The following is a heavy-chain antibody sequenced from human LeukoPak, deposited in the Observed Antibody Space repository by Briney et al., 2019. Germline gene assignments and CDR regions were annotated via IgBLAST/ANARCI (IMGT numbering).Heavy chain of an antibody. CDR2: INHSGST. V-gene: IGHV4-34*01. J-gene: IGHJ4*02. CDR1: GGSFSGYY. Sequence: KPSETLSLTCAVYGGSFSGYYWSWIRQPPGKGLEWIGEINHSGSTNYNPSLKSRVTISVDTSKNQFSLKLSSVTAADTAVYYCARGGGGYDSWSGYYNRDYYFDYWGQGTLVTVSS. CDR3: ARGGGGYDSWSGYYNRDYYFDY. D-gene: IGHD3-3*01.